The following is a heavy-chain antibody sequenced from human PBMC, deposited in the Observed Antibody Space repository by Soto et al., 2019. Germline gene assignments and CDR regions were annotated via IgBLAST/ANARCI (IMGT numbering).Heavy chain of an antibody. D-gene: IGHD3-10*01. J-gene: IGHJ4*02. Sequence: PSETLSLTCAVSGGSISSNNWWSWVRHPPGKGLEWIGEIYHSGSTNYNPSLKSRVTISVDKSKNQFSLKLSSVTAANTAVYYCARVKASGVNFDYWGQGTLVTVS. CDR1: GGSISSNNW. V-gene: IGHV4-4*02. CDR3: ARVKASGVNFDY. CDR2: IYHSGST.